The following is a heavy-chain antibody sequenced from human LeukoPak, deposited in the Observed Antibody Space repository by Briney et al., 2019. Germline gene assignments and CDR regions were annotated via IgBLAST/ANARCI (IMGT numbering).Heavy chain of an antibody. D-gene: IGHD2-21*01. CDR3: ARDNPGAIAGNYFDY. Sequence: PSETLYLTCTVSGGSISSGGYYWSWIRQHPGKGLEWIGYIYYSGSTYYNPSLKSRVTISVDTSKNQFSLKLSSVTAADTAVYYCARDNPGAIAGNYFDYWGQGTLVTVSS. CDR1: GGSISSGGYY. CDR2: IYYSGST. J-gene: IGHJ4*02. V-gene: IGHV4-31*03.